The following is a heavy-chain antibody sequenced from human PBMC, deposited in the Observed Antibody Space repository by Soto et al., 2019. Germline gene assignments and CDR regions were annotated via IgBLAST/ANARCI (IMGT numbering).Heavy chain of an antibody. CDR2: IWYDGSNK. J-gene: IGHJ5*02. CDR3: ARDVWHYSSSARCFDP. V-gene: IGHV3-33*01. Sequence: GGSLRLSCAASGFTFSSYGMHWVRQAPGKGLEWVAVIWYDGSNKYYADSVKGRFTITRDNSKNTLYLQMNSLRAEDTAVYYCARDVWHYSSSARCFDPWGQGTLVTVSS. CDR1: GFTFSSYG. D-gene: IGHD6-6*01.